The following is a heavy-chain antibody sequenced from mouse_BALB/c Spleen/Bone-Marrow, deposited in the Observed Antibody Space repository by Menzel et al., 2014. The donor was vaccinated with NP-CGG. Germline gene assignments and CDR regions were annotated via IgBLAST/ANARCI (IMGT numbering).Heavy chain of an antibody. CDR1: GFNIKDIY. V-gene: IGHV14-3*02. D-gene: IGHD1-2*01. CDR3: ARDYGPFDY. J-gene: IGHJ2*01. Sequence: EVQLQQSGAELVKPGASVKLSCTASGFNIKDIYMHWVKQRPEQGLEWIGRIDPANGDTKYDPKFQGKATITADTSSNTAYLQLSGLTSEDTAVYYCARDYGPFDYWGQGTTLTVSS. CDR2: IDPANGDT.